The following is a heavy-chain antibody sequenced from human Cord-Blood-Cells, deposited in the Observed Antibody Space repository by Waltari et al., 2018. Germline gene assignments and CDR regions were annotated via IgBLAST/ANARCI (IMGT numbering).Heavy chain of an antibody. Sequence: QVQLVQSGAEVKKPGASVKVSCKASGYTFTSYAMHWVRQAPGQRLEWMGWINAGNGNKKYSQKFQGRVTITRDTSASTAYMELSSLRSEDTAVYYCARDRCTNGVCYFDYWGQGTLVTVSS. CDR2: INAGNGNK. J-gene: IGHJ4*02. D-gene: IGHD2-8*01. CDR3: ARDRCTNGVCYFDY. V-gene: IGHV1-3*01. CDR1: GYTFTSYA.